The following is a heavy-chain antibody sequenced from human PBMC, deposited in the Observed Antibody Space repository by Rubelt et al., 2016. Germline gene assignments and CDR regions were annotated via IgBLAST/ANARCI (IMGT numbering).Heavy chain of an antibody. V-gene: IGHV4-59*12. CDR1: GGSISPYH. J-gene: IGHJ3*02. CDR2: FYYSGRA. CDR3: AGRNDFDI. Sequence: QVQLQESGPGLVKPSETLSLTCTVSGGSISPYHWSWIRQPPGKGLEWIGNFYYSGRANFNPSLKSRVTISVDTSKDQFALKLTSWTAADTALYYCAGRNDFDIWGQGTMVTVSS.